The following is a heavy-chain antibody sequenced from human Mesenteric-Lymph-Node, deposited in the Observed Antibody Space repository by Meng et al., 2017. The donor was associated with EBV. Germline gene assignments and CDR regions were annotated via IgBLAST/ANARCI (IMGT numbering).Heavy chain of an antibody. CDR1: GDSVRSTRGD. D-gene: IGHD2/OR15-2a*01. V-gene: IGHV4-61*01. Sequence: GCGQESGKPSVTRSLTWTVSGDSVRSTRGDWSWIRQPPGRGLEWIGYIFNSGSTNYNPSLRSRATISVDTSRNQFSLTLNSVTAADTAVYYCARVSGPYYSPWFDPWGQGSLVTVSS. CDR3: ARVSGPYYSPWFDP. J-gene: IGHJ5*02. CDR2: IFNSGST.